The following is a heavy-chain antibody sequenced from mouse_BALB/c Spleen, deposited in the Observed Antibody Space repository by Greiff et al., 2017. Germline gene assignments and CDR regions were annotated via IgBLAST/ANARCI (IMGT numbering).Heavy chain of an antibody. CDR1: GFNIKDYY. D-gene: IGHD2-10*01. CDR3: ARIPFYGNYGGWFAY. J-gene: IGHJ3*01. Sequence: EVKLVESGAELVRPGALVKLSCKASGFNIKDYYMHWVKQRPEQGLEWIGWIDPENGNTIYDPKFQGKASITADTSSNTAYLQLSSLTSEDTAVYYCARIPFYGNYGGWFAYWGQGTLVTVSA. CDR2: IDPENGNT. V-gene: IGHV14-1*02.